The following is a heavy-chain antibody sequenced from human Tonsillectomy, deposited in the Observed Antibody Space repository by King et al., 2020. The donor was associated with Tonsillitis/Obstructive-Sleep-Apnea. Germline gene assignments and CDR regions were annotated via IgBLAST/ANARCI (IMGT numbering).Heavy chain of an antibody. D-gene: IGHD3-22*01. CDR1: GYTFTNYG. J-gene: IGHJ4*02. CDR3: ARDSMSHYYDSSAYYTFNY. V-gene: IGHV1-18*01. CDR2: ISAHNGHT. Sequence: QLVQSGAEVEKPGASVKVSCKASGYTFTNYGISWVRQAPGQGLEWMAWISAHNGHTNYAQKLQGRVTMTTDASTSTAYMELRSLRSDDTAVYYCARDSMSHYYDSSAYYTFNYWGQGTLVTVSS.